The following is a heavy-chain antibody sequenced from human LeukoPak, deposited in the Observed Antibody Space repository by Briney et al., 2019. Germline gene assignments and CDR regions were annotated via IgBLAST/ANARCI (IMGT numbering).Heavy chain of an antibody. J-gene: IGHJ4*02. D-gene: IGHD6-13*01. Sequence: GGSLRLSCAASGFTFSDYNMRWIRQAPGKGLEWVSSVSRSGSTKYYADSVKGRFTISRDNAKNSLYLQMNSLRAEDTAMYFCARETPYSSSWTDFDYWGQGTLVTVSS. CDR3: ARETPYSSSWTDFDY. CDR1: GFTFSDYN. V-gene: IGHV3-11*04. CDR2: VSRSGSTK.